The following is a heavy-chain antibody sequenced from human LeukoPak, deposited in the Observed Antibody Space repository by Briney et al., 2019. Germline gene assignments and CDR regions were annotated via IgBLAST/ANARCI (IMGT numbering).Heavy chain of an antibody. Sequence: GGSLRLSCAASGFTFSSYGMHWVRQAPGKGLEWVAVISYDGSNKYYADSVKGRFTISRDNSKNTLYLQMNSLRAEDTAVYYCAKDLERYSSSLDYWGQGTLVTVSS. V-gene: IGHV3-30*12. CDR3: AKDLERYSSSLDY. D-gene: IGHD6-13*01. CDR2: ISYDGSNK. CDR1: GFTFSSYG. J-gene: IGHJ4*02.